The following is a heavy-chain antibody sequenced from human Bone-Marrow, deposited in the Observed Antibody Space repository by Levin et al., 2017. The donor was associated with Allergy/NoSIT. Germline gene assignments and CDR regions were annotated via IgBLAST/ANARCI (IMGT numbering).Heavy chain of an antibody. CDR2: ISGSGATT. J-gene: IGHJ6*02. CDR1: GFSFHRYA. Sequence: GGSLRLSCGDSGFSFHRYAMNWVRQTPGKGLEWVSTISGSGATTYYTDSVKGRFTISRDNSKNTLYLQMNSLRAEDTAVYYCAKSRGSWDFYYGMDVWGLVTTVTVSS. CDR3: AKSRGSWDFYYGMDV. D-gene: IGHD3-10*01. V-gene: IGHV3-23*01.